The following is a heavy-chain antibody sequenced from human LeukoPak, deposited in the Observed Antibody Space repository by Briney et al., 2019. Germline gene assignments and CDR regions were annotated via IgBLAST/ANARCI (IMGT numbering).Heavy chain of an antibody. J-gene: IGHJ4*02. CDR3: TRAYCGGDCYSVLDY. CDR1: GFTFGDYA. D-gene: IGHD2-21*02. V-gene: IGHV3-49*04. CDR2: IRSKAYGGTT. Sequence: PGGSLRLSCTASGFTFGDYAMSWVRQAPGKGLEWVGFIRSKAYGGTTEYAASVKGRFTISRDDSKSIAYLQMNSLKTEDTAVYYCTRAYCGGDCYSVLDYWGQGTLVTVSS.